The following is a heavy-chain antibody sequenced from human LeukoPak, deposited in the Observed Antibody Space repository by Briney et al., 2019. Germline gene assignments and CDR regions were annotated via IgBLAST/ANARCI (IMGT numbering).Heavy chain of an antibody. Sequence: GGSLRLSCAASGFTFSSYGMSWVRQAPGKGLEWVSGISGRGGSTYYADSVKGRFTISRDNSKNTLYLQLNGLRTEDTALYYCAKDRLLNCRGDCYIFDYWGQGTLVTVSS. D-gene: IGHD2-21*01. CDR2: ISGRGGST. CDR3: AKDRLLNCRGDCYIFDY. CDR1: GFTFSSYG. J-gene: IGHJ4*02. V-gene: IGHV3-23*01.